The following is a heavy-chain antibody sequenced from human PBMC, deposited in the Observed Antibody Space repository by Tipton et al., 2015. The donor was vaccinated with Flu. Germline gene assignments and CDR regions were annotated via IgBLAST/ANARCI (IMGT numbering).Heavy chain of an antibody. D-gene: IGHD6-13*01. CDR3: ARSRGIEAEAGVWVY. Sequence: TLSLTCTVSGGSAKSGSYYWSWIRQSPGKGLEWIGNIYYSGTTKYTPSLKSRLSMSVDTSKNLFSLNLSSVTAADTAVYYCARSRGIEAEAGVWVYWGQGTLVTVSS. CDR1: GGSAKSGSYY. CDR2: IYYSGTT. V-gene: IGHV4-61*01. J-gene: IGHJ4*02.